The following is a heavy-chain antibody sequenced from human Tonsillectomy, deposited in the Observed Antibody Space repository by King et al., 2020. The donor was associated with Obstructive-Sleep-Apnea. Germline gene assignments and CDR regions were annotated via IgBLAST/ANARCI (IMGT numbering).Heavy chain of an antibody. J-gene: IGHJ4*02. V-gene: IGHV3-30-3*01. CDR2: ISYDGSNK. Sequence: VQLVESGGGVVQPGRSLRLSCAASGFTFSNYAIHWVRQAPGKGLEWVAVISYDGSNKYYADSVKGRVTISRDNSKNTLYLQMNSLRAEDTAVYYCARPIAVTGTAIDYWGQGTLVTVSS. CDR1: GFTFSNYA. D-gene: IGHD6-19*01. CDR3: ARPIAVTGTAIDY.